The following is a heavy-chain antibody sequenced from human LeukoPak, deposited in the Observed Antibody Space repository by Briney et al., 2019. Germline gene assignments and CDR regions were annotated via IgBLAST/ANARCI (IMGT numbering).Heavy chain of an antibody. CDR1: GYTFTSYA. CDR2: INTNTGNP. V-gene: IGHV7-4-1*02. Sequence: ASVKVSCKASGYTFTSYAMNWVRQAPGQGLEWMGWINTNTGNPTYAQGFTGRFVFSLDTSVSTAYLQISSLKAEDTAVYYCARVPYYYDSSGYYYPPLWGQGTLVTVSS. D-gene: IGHD3-22*01. CDR3: ARVPYYYDSSGYYYPPL. J-gene: IGHJ4*02.